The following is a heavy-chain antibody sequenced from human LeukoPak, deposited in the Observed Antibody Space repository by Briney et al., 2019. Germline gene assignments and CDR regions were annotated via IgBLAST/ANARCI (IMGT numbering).Heavy chain of an antibody. CDR2: IYPGDSDT. J-gene: IGHJ4*02. V-gene: IGHV5-51*01. D-gene: IGHD2-15*01. CDR3: ARSSVEVAAQIDY. Sequence: ESLKISCQGSGYNFTNYWIGWVRQMPGKGLEWMGIIYPGDSDTRYSPSFQGQVTISADKSINTAYLQWSSLKASDTAMYYCARSSVEVAAQIDYWGWGTLVTVSS. CDR1: GYNFTNYW.